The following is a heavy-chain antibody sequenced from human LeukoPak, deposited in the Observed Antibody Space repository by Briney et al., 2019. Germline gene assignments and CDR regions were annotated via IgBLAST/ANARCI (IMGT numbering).Heavy chain of an antibody. V-gene: IGHV3-33*01. CDR1: GFTFTSYG. J-gene: IGHJ3*02. CDR2: IWYDGSQK. D-gene: IGHD1-1*01. CDR3: ARDRQGTPGTFDI. Sequence: GGSLRLSCAVSGFTFTSYGMHWVRQGPGKGLEWVAGIWYDGSQKYYADSVKGRFTISRDNSKNTLYLQTNSLRAEDTAVYYCARDRQGTPGTFDIWGQGTMVTVSP.